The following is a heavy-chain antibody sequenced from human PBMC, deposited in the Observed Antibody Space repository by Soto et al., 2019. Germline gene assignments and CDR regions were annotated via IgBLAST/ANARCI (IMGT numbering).Heavy chain of an antibody. Sequence: EVQLVESGGGLVQPGGSLRLSCAASGFTFSSYWMTWVRQAPGKGLAWVANIKQDGSKEYYVDSVKGRFTISRDNAKNSLYLQMNSLRADDTAVYYCARDAMRGGDFDYWGQGTLVTVSS. CDR1: GFTFSSYW. V-gene: IGHV3-7*05. D-gene: IGHD3-10*01. J-gene: IGHJ4*02. CDR2: IKQDGSKE. CDR3: ARDAMRGGDFDY.